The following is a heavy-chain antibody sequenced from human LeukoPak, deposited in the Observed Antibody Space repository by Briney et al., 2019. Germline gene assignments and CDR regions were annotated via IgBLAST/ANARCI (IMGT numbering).Heavy chain of an antibody. V-gene: IGHV7-4-1*02. Sequence: ASVKVSCKASGYIFTNYAMNWVRQAPGQGLEWMGRINTNAGNPTYAQGFTGRFVFSLDTSVSTAYLLISSLKAEDTAVYYCARSPRTVAGTNEFDYWGQGTLVTVSS. CDR3: ARSPRTVAGTNEFDY. CDR1: GYIFTNYA. J-gene: IGHJ4*02. CDR2: INTNAGNP. D-gene: IGHD6-19*01.